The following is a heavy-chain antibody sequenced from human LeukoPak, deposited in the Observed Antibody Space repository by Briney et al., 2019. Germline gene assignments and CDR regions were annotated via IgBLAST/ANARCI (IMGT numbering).Heavy chain of an antibody. CDR3: AKDISGSWSIDY. D-gene: IGHD6-13*01. CDR2: ISSDGNNK. V-gene: IGHV3-30*04. Sequence: GRSLRLSCAASGFIFRNYAIHWVRQAPGKGLERVAVISSDGNNKNYADSVKGRFTISRDNSKNTLYLQMNSLRAEDTAVYYCAKDISGSWSIDYWGQGTLVTVSS. CDR1: GFIFRNYA. J-gene: IGHJ4*02.